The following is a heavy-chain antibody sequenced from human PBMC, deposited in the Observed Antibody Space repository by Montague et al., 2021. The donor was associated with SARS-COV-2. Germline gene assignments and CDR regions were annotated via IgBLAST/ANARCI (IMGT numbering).Heavy chain of an antibody. V-gene: IGHV5-51*01. Sequence: QSGAEVKKSGESLKITCKGSGYSFTTYWIAWVRQKPGKGLEWMGIVYPFDSDARYSPSFDGQVTISADKSITTTYLQWSSLKASDTAIYYCARLSRATTDLGDFWGRGTLVTVSP. CDR2: VYPFDSDA. CDR3: ARLSRATTDLGDF. CDR1: GYSFTTYW. J-gene: IGHJ4*02. D-gene: IGHD1-1*01.